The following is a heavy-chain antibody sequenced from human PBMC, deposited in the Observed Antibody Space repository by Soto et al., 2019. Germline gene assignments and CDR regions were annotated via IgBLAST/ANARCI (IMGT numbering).Heavy chain of an antibody. D-gene: IGHD6-19*01. Sequence: GASVKVSCKASGYTFTGYYMHWVRQAPGQGLEWMGWINPNSGGTNYAQKFQGWVTMTRDTSIGTAYMELSRLRSDDTAVYYCARGVSSGWTLDYWGQGTLVTVSS. CDR2: INPNSGGT. CDR1: GYTFTGYY. CDR3: ARGVSSGWTLDY. J-gene: IGHJ4*02. V-gene: IGHV1-2*04.